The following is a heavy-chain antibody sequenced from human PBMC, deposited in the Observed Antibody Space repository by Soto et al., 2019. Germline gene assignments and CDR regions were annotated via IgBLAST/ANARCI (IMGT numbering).Heavy chain of an antibody. Sequence: PGEPMKISCKGSGYTFTRYWIGWVRQMPGKGLEWMGIIYPSDSDTRYSPSSQGQVTISADNSISTAYLQWSSLKASDTAIYYCTAPLGRDFNGFDVWGQGTMVTVSS. CDR3: TAPLGRDFNGFDV. CDR2: IYPSDSDT. V-gene: IGHV5-51*01. CDR1: GYTFTRYW. J-gene: IGHJ3*01. D-gene: IGHD2-21*02.